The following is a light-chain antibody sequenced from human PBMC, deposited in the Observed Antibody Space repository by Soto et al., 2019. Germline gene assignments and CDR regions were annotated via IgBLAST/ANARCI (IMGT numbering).Light chain of an antibody. Sequence: DIQMTQSPSTLSASVGDRVTITCRASLNIGSWLAWYQQKPGKAPKLLIYKASSLESGVPARFSGSGSDTEFTLTITSLQPDDFATYYCQHYKSYSRTFGQGTKVEIK. J-gene: IGKJ1*01. CDR2: KAS. CDR3: QHYKSYSRT. V-gene: IGKV1-5*03. CDR1: LNIGSW.